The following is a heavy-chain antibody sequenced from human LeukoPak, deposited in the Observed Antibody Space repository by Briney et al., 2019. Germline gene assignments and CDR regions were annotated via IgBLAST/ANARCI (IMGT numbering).Heavy chain of an antibody. D-gene: IGHD3-3*01. CDR3: ARVRYDFWSGYSLGYMDV. CDR1: GFTFSSYS. CDR2: IRGDSTET. J-gene: IGHJ6*03. Sequence: PGGSLRLSCEGSGFTFSSYSMIWVRQAPGKGLEWVSSIRGDSTETRHADSLMGRFTISRDNAKKSLYLQMNSLRAEDTAVYYCARVRYDFWSGYSLGYMDVWGKGTTVTVSS. V-gene: IGHV3-21*01.